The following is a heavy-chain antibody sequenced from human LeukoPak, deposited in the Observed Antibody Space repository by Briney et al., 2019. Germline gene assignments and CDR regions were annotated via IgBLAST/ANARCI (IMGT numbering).Heavy chain of an antibody. Sequence: PSETLSLTCAVYGGSFSGYYWSWIRQPPGKGLEWIGRIYTSGSTNYNPSLKSRVTISVDTSKNQFSLKLSSVTAADTAVYYCARDLWFGAGRTFDIWGQGTMVTVSS. V-gene: IGHV4-59*10. J-gene: IGHJ3*02. CDR3: ARDLWFGAGRTFDI. D-gene: IGHD3-10*01. CDR2: IYTSGST. CDR1: GGSFSGYY.